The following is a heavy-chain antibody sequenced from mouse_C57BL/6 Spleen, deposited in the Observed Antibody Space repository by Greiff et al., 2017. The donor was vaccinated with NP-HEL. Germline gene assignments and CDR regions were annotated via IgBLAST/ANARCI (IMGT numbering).Heavy chain of an antibody. D-gene: IGHD1-1*01. Sequence: QVQLKQPGAELVKPGASVKLSCKASGYTFTSYWMQWVKQRPGQGLEWIGEIDPSDSYTNYNQKFKGKATLTVDTSSSTAYMQLSSLTSEDSAVYYCASTPYYGSSYWYFDVWGTGTTVTVSS. CDR1: GYTFTSYW. CDR3: ASTPYYGSSYWYFDV. CDR2: IDPSDSYT. V-gene: IGHV1-50*01. J-gene: IGHJ1*03.